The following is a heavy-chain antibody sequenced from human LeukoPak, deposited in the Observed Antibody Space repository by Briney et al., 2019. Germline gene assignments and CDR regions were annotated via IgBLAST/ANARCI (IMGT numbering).Heavy chain of an antibody. Sequence: PGGSLRLSCAASGFTFSSYWMSWVRQAPGKGLEWVANIKQDGSEKHYVGSVKGRFTISRDNAKNSLYLQMNSLRAEDTAVYYCARDDCSSISCYHNWFDPWGQGTLVTVSS. CDR2: IKQDGSEK. D-gene: IGHD2-2*01. V-gene: IGHV3-7*01. CDR1: GFTFSSYW. J-gene: IGHJ5*02. CDR3: ARDDCSSISCYHNWFDP.